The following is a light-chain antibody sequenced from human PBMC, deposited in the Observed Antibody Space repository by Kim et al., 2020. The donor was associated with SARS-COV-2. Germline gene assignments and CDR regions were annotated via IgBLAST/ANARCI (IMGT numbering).Light chain of an antibody. J-gene: IGLJ3*02. CDR1: SGYSNYK. Sequence: QPVLTQPTSASASLGASVTLTCTLSSGYSNYKVDWYQQRPGKGPRFVMRVGTGGIVGSKGDGIPDRFSVLGSGLNRYLTIKNIQEEDESDYHCGADHGSGSYFEVFGGGTKLTVL. V-gene: IGLV9-49*01. CDR2: VGTGGIVG. CDR3: GADHGSGSYFEV.